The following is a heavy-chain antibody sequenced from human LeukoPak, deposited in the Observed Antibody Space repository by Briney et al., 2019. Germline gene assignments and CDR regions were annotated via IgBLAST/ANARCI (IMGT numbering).Heavy chain of an antibody. CDR3: AKDYVSSWYFFDY. D-gene: IGHD6-13*01. CDR1: GFTFSSYG. V-gene: IGHV3-30*02. CDR2: IRYDGSNK. Sequence: GGSLRLSCAASGFTFSSYGMHWVRQAPGKGLEWVAFIRYDGSNKYYADSVKGRFTISRDNSKNTLYLQMNSLRAEDTAVYYCAKDYVSSWYFFDYWGQGTLVTVSS. J-gene: IGHJ4*02.